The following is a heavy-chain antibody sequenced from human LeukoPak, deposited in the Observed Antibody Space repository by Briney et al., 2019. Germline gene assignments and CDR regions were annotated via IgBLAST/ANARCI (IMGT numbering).Heavy chain of an antibody. CDR3: ARHSTASSSWYSNWFDP. V-gene: IGHV4-34*01. D-gene: IGHD6-13*01. CDR1: GGSFSGYY. CDR2: INHSGST. Sequence: PSETLSLTCAVYGGSFSGYYWSWIRQPPGKGLEWIGEINHSGSTNYNPSLKSRVTISVDTSKNQFSLKLSSVTAADTAVYYCARHSTASSSWYSNWFDPWGQGTLVTVSS. J-gene: IGHJ5*02.